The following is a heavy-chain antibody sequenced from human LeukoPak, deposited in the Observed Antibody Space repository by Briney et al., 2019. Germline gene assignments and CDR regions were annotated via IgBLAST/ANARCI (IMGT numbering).Heavy chain of an antibody. CDR1: GFAFSSYA. CDR2: ISASGAGT. Sequence: PGGSLRLSCAASGFAFSSYAMTWVRQAPGKGLEWVSSISASGAGTYYTDSVKGRFTISRGNSKNTLYLLMNSLRAADTGIYYCARDSILFGDYMDYWGQGTLVTVSS. V-gene: IGHV3-23*01. D-gene: IGHD2-15*01. CDR3: ARDSILFGDYMDY. J-gene: IGHJ4*02.